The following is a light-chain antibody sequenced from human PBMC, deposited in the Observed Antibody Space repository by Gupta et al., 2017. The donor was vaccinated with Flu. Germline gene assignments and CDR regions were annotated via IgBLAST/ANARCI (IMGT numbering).Light chain of an antibody. CDR3: QQRSNWPLYS. CDR1: QSVSSY. Sequence: ELVLTQSPAILSLSPGERATLSCRASQSVSSYLAWYQQKPGQAPRLLIYDASNRATGIPARFSGSGSGTDFTLTISSLEPEDFAVYYCQQRSNWPLYSFGQGTKLEIK. J-gene: IGKJ2*03. CDR2: DAS. V-gene: IGKV3-11*01.